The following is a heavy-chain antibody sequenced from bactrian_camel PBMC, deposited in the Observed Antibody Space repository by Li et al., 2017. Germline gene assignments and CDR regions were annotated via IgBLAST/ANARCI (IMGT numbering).Heavy chain of an antibody. CDR1: VSRYC. CDR3: AARRAMDWGDLCHPGGDFAY. CDR2: VDSDGSP. Sequence: HVQLVESGGGSVQTGGSLRLSCKATVSRYCMGWFRQAPGKEREGVATVDSDGSPTYADSVKGRFTISRDNAKNTLYLQIDSLKIEDSGMYYCAARRAMDWGDLCHPGGDFAYWGTGTQVTVS. V-gene: IGHV3S53*01. J-gene: IGHJ6*01. D-gene: IGHD3*01.